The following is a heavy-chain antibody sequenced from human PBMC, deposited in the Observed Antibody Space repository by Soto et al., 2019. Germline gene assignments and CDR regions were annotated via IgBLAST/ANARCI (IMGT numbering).Heavy chain of an antibody. V-gene: IGHV3-73*02. CDR1: GFTFSGSA. Sequence: EVQLVESGGGLVQPGGSLKLSCAGSGFTFSGSAIHWVRQASGKGLEWVGRIRSKANSYATAYGVSVKGRFTISRDDSKNTAHLQMNSLKTEDTAVYYCTRHPNGMDVWGQGTTVTVSS. J-gene: IGHJ6*02. CDR3: TRHPNGMDV. CDR2: IRSKANSYAT.